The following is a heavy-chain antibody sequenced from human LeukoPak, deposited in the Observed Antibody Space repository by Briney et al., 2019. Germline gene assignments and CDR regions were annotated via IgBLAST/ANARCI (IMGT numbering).Heavy chain of an antibody. CDR2: MNPNSGNT. V-gene: IGHV1-8*01. J-gene: IGHJ4*02. Sequence: ASVKVSCKVSGYTLTELSMHWVRQATGQGLEWMGWMNPNSGNTGYAQKFQGRVTMTRNTSTSTAPMEVRSLRSDDTAVYYCAREESIGRYQFLHEYWGQGTLVTVSS. CDR3: AREESIGRYQFLHEY. CDR1: GYTLTELS. D-gene: IGHD1-26*01.